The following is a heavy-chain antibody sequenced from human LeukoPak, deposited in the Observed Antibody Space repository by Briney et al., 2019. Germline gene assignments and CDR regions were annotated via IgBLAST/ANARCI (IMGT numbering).Heavy chain of an antibody. D-gene: IGHD3-9*01. V-gene: IGHV3-53*01. CDR1: GFTFSTYS. CDR2: IYDGGST. Sequence: GGSLRLSCAASGFTFSTYSMNWVRQAPGKGLEWVSVIYDGGSTDYADSVKGRFTISRDNSKSTLYLQMNSLRAEDTAVYYCARDNYILTGYYNAFDIWGQGTLVTVSS. J-gene: IGHJ3*02. CDR3: ARDNYILTGYYNAFDI.